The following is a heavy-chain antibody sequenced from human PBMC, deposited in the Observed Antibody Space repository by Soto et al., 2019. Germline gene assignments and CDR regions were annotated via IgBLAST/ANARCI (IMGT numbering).Heavy chain of an antibody. CDR3: VRGFDYSFDY. CDR2: IKPDGSEK. V-gene: IGHV3-7*03. J-gene: IGHJ4*02. D-gene: IGHD4-4*01. CDR1: GFTFSNYW. Sequence: GGSLRLSCAASGFTFSNYWMSWVRQAPGKGLEWMANIKPDGSEKYYVDSVKGRFTFSRDNAENSVYLQMNSLRAEDTAVYYCVRGFDYSFDYWGPGTLVTVSS.